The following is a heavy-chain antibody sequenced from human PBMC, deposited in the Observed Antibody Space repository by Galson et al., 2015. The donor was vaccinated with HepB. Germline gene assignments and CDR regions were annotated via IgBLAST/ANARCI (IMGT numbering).Heavy chain of an antibody. D-gene: IGHD3-3*01. Sequence: SLRLSCAASGFTFSRYWMHWVRQSPGLGLEWVSRIESDRAETTYADYVKGRFTVSRDNARNTFYLQMNSLRADDTAVYYCARDHDFWSGYGSPDNWFEPWGHGTLVTGSS. CDR3: ARDHDFWSGYGSPDNWFEP. V-gene: IGHV3-74*01. J-gene: IGHJ5*02. CDR1: GFTFSRYW. CDR2: IESDRAET.